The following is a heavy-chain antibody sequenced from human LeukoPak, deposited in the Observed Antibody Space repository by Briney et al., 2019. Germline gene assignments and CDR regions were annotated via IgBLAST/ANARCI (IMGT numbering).Heavy chain of an antibody. J-gene: IGHJ3*02. D-gene: IGHD1-26*01. CDR1: GDSISRGNYY. V-gene: IGHV4-61*01. CDR3: ARREGELQEGHAFDI. Sequence: SETLSLTCTASGDSISRGNYYWSWIRQPPGKALEWIGYIYYSGSTNYNPSLKSRVTISVDTSKNQFSLKLSSVTAADTAVYYCARREGELQEGHAFDIWGQGTMVTVSS. CDR2: IYYSGST.